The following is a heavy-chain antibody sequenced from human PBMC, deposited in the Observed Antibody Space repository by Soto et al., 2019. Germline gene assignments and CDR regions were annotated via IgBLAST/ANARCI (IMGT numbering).Heavy chain of an antibody. CDR1: GYTFTSYG. D-gene: IGHD2-15*01. Sequence: QVQLVQSGAEVKKPGASVKVSCKASGYTFTSYGISWVRQAPGQGLEWMGWISAYNGNTNYAQKLQGRVTMTTDTSTSIAYRELRSMTSDAAAVYYCARGVEATPPRPFDYWGQGTMVTVSS. V-gene: IGHV1-18*01. CDR2: ISAYNGNT. CDR3: ARGVEATPPRPFDY. J-gene: IGHJ4*02.